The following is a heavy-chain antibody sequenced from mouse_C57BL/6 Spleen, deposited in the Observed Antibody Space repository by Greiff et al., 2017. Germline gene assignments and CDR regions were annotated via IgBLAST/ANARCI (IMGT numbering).Heavy chain of an antibody. V-gene: IGHV1-55*01. CDR1: GYTFTSYW. Sequence: QVQLQQPGAELVKPGASVKMSCKASGYTFTSYWITWVKQRPGQGLEWIGDIYPGSGSPNYNEKFKSKATLTVDTSSSTAYMQLSSLTSEDSAVYYCARGWLPYAMDDWGQGTSVTVSS. J-gene: IGHJ4*01. D-gene: IGHD2-3*01. CDR2: IYPGSGSP. CDR3: ARGWLPYAMDD.